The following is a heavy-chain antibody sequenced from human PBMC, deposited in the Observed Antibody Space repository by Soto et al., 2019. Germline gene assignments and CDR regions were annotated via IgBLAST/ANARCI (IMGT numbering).Heavy chain of an antibody. V-gene: IGHV4-34*01. Sequence: QVQLQQWGAGPLRPLETLSLTCGVSGGSFSGYYWAWIRQSPGKGLEWIGEINDRGSINYNPSLKIRGSISVDTSKNHYSLNLRSVTAADTAVYYCARESHDSLTGPPWVWYFDLWGRGTLVTVSS. J-gene: IGHJ2*01. CDR1: GGSFSGYY. CDR3: ARESHDSLTGPPWVWYFDL. CDR2: INDRGSI. D-gene: IGHD3-9*01.